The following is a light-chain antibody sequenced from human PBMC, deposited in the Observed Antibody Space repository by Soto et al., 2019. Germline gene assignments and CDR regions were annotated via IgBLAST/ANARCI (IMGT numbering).Light chain of an antibody. Sequence: QSALTQPASVSGSPGQSITISCTGTSTDVGSYNLVSWYQQHPGKAPKLMIYEGSKRPSGVSNRFSGSKSGNTASLRISGLQADDEADYYCCSYAGGITFNVFGTGTKLTVL. V-gene: IGLV2-23*01. CDR2: EGS. CDR1: STDVGSYNL. CDR3: CSYAGGITFNV. J-gene: IGLJ1*01.